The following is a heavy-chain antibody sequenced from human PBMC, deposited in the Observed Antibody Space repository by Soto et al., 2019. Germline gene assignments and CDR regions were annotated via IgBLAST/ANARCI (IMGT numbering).Heavy chain of an antibody. Sequence: GDSVKVSCKASGYTFTSYGISWLRQAPGQGLEWMGWISAYNGNTNYAQKLQGRVTMTTDTSTSTAYMELRSLRSDDTAVYYCARVYYDFWSGYFDYWGQGTLVTVSS. CDR3: ARVYYDFWSGYFDY. CDR2: ISAYNGNT. J-gene: IGHJ4*02. V-gene: IGHV1-18*04. D-gene: IGHD3-3*01. CDR1: GYTFTSYG.